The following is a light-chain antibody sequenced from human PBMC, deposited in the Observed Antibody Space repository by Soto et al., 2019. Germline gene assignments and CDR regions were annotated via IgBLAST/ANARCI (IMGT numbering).Light chain of an antibody. Sequence: IVLTQSPATLSVSPGESVTLSCRASENVGTNLAWYQQRPGQPPRLLIYGSSTRATGISATFSGSGSRTEFTLTISSLQSEDSAVYYCQQYNNWGLSFGGGTRGEIK. J-gene: IGKJ4*01. CDR2: GSS. CDR1: ENVGTN. V-gene: IGKV3D-15*01. CDR3: QQYNNWGLS.